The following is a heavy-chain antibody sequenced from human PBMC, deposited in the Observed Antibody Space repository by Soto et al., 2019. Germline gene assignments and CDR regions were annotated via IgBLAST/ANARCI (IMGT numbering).Heavy chain of an antibody. CDR2: ISAYNGTT. Sequence: GAAGKGSSEAPCYTFAQSVHRWGRPAPGQGLEWMGWISAYNGTTNYAQNLQGRVTMTTDTSTSTAYMELRSLRSDDTAVYYCARMWGSNYKWFDPWGQGTLVTVSS. CDR3: ARMWGSNYKWFDP. D-gene: IGHD4-4*01. V-gene: IGHV1-18*01. CDR1: CYTFAQSV. J-gene: IGHJ5*02.